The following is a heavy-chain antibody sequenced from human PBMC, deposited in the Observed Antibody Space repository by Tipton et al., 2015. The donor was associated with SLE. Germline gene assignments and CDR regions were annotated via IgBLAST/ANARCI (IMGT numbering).Heavy chain of an antibody. CDR1: GGSFSGYY. J-gene: IGHJ4*02. V-gene: IGHV4-34*01. CDR3: ARTRGDNSSTFDY. D-gene: IGHD6-13*01. CDR2: IYYSGST. Sequence: TLSLTCAVYGGSFSGYYWSWIRQPPGKGLEWIGYIYYSGSTNYNPSLKSRVTISVDTSKNQFSLKLSSVTAADTAVYYCARTRGDNSSTFDYWGQGTLVTVSS.